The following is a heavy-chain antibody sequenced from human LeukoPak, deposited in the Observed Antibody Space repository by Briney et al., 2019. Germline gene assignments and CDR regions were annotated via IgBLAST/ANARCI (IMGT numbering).Heavy chain of an antibody. CDR1: GYTFTGYY. CDR2: INPNSGGT. J-gene: IGHJ4*02. D-gene: IGHD4-17*01. V-gene: IGHV1-2*02. CDR3: ARDYGDYLLAFDY. Sequence: ASVKVSCKASGYTFTGYYMHWVRQAPGQGLEWMGWINPNSGGTNYAQKFQGRVTMTRDTSISTAYMELSRLRFDDTAVYYCARDYGDYLLAFDYWGQGTLVTVSS.